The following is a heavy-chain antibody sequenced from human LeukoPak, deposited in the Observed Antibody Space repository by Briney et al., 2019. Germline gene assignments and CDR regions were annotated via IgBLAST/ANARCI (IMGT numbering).Heavy chain of an antibody. Sequence: GASLKVSCKASGYTFASYGISWVREAPGQGLEWMGWISASNGNTNNAQKLQGRVTMTTDTSTSTPYMELRSLRSDDTAVYYCARDRDSSSPLGGYWGQGTLVTVSS. CDR3: ARDRDSSSPLGGY. D-gene: IGHD6-13*01. CDR1: GYTFASYG. V-gene: IGHV1-18*01. J-gene: IGHJ4*02. CDR2: ISASNGNT.